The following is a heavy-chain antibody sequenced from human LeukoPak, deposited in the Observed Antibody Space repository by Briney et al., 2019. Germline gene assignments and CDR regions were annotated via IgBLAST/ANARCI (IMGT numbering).Heavy chain of an antibody. CDR1: GFTFNGGW. V-gene: IGHV3-7*03. J-gene: IGHJ6*04. Sequence: WGTLSLSCAASGFTFNGGWMTWWLQAPGEGLLGWAQIMHDGGGNYYVDSLKGRFTISRDNAKNSLFLQMNSLRAEDTAVYYCVRDCSSASLSSGCYYAMDVWGKGTTVTVSS. CDR3: VRDCSSASLSSGCYYAMDV. D-gene: IGHD2-2*01. CDR2: IMHDGGGN.